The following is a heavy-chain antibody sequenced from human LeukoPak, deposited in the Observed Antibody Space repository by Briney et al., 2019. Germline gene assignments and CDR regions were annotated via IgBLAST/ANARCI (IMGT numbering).Heavy chain of an antibody. CDR1: GGSISSGSYF. J-gene: IGHJ4*02. Sequence: SETLSLTCTVSGGSISSGSYFWSWIRQPAGKGLEWIGRINTSGSTNYNPSLKSRVTISVDTSKNQFSLKLSSVTAADTAVYYCARGGYSSGWYDWGQGTLVTVSS. CDR2: INTSGST. CDR3: ARGGYSSGWYD. D-gene: IGHD6-19*01. V-gene: IGHV4-61*02.